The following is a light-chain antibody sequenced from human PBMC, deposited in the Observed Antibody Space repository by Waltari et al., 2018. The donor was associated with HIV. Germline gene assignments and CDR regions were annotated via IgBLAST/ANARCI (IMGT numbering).Light chain of an antibody. CDR2: GKN. Sequence: SSELTQDPAVSVALGQTVRITCQGDSLRSYYASWYQQKPGQAPVLVLYGKNNRPSGIPERFSDASRGHTAALTLPGAQAEDESDYYRNSRDSSGNYRFGTWTKVTVL. J-gene: IGLJ1*01. CDR3: NSRDSSGNYR. CDR1: SLRSYY. V-gene: IGLV3-19*01.